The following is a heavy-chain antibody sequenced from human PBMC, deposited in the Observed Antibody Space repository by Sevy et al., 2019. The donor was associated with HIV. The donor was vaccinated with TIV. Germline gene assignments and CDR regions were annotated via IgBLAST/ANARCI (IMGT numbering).Heavy chain of an antibody. D-gene: IGHD2-8*01. J-gene: IGHJ4*02. CDR1: GFTFSKYS. Sequence: GGSLRLSCAASGFTFSKYSMSWVRQPPGKGLEWVSTLSFGCGEINYADSVKGRFTISRDNSKSSVYLQMNNLRPEDPAVYYCAREGCTKPHDYWGQGTLVTVSS. CDR3: AREGCTKPHDY. V-gene: IGHV3-23*01. CDR2: LSFGCGEI.